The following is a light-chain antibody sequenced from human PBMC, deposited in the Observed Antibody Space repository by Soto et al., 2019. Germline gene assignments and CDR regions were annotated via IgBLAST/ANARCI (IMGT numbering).Light chain of an antibody. CDR3: SSYTSRSPLV. Sequence: QSALTQPASVSGSPGQSITISCTGTSSDVGGYNYVSWYQQHPGKAPKLMIYDVSNRPSGVSNRFSGSKSGNTASLTISGLQAEDEADYYCSSYTSRSPLVFGGGTQLTVL. CDR1: SSDVGGYNY. V-gene: IGLV2-14*01. CDR2: DVS. J-gene: IGLJ2*01.